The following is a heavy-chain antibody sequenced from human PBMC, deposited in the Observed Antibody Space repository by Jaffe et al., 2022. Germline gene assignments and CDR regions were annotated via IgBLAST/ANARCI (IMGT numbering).Heavy chain of an antibody. J-gene: IGHJ3*02. CDR1: GFTFSSYN. D-gene: IGHD2-8*01. CDR3: ARPEWSDALHI. Sequence: EVQLVESGGGLVKPGGSLRLSCAASGFTFSSYNMNWVRQAPGKGLEWVSFISSTSNYIYYADSVKGRFTMSRDNAKNSLYLQMNSLRAEDTAVYYCARPEWSDALHIWGQGTMVTVSS. CDR2: ISSTSNYI. V-gene: IGHV3-21*01.